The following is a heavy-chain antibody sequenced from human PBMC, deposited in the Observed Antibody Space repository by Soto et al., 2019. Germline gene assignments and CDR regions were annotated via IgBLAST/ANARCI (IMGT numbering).Heavy chain of an antibody. CDR2: IFPDGST. CDR1: GFTVSSNY. CDR3: ARGGYYDSSGSRNYHYYGMNV. D-gene: IGHD3-22*01. V-gene: IGHV3-53*05. J-gene: IGHJ6*02. Sequence: PGGSLRLSCTVSGFTVSSNYMNWVRQAPGKGLEWVSVIFPDGSTYYTDFVRDRFTISRDNSTNTVYIEVSSLRSEYTAVYFCARGGYYDSSGSRNYHYYGMNVWGQGTTVTVSS.